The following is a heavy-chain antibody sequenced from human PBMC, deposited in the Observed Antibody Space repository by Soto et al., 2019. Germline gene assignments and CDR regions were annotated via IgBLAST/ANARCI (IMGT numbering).Heavy chain of an antibody. D-gene: IGHD4-17*01. Sequence: QVQLVESEGGVVQPGRSLRLSCAASGFTFSSYGMHWVRQAPGKGLEWVAVIWYDGSNKYYADSVKGRFTISRDNSKNTLYLQMNSLRAEDTAVYYCARGRVTTAGFDYWGQGTLVTVSS. CDR3: ARGRVTTAGFDY. CDR2: IWYDGSNK. V-gene: IGHV3-33*01. J-gene: IGHJ4*02. CDR1: GFTFSSYG.